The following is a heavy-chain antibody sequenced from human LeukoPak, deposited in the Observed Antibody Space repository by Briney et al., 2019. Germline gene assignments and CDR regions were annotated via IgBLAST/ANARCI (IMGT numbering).Heavy chain of an antibody. V-gene: IGHV1-46*01. CDR2: INPSGGSP. CDR1: GYTFTSYY. J-gene: IGHJ5*02. CDR3: AFPNYDILTGYYPASNWFDP. Sequence: GASVKVSCKTSGYTFTSYYIHWVRQAPGQGLEWMGIINPSGGSPTYSQKFQGRVTITADESTSTAYMELSSLRSEDTAVYYCAFPNYDILTGYYPASNWFDPWGQGTLVTVSS. D-gene: IGHD3-9*01.